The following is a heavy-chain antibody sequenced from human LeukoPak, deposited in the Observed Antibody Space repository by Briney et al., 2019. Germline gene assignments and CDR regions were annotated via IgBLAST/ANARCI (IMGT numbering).Heavy chain of an antibody. Sequence: GGSLRLSCAASGFTFSSYWMSWVRQAPGKGLEWVANIKQDGSEKYYVDSVKGRFTISRDNSKNTLYLQMNSLRAEDTAVYYCAKDRSIVVVPATDAFDIWGQGTMVTVSS. CDR2: IKQDGSEK. J-gene: IGHJ3*02. CDR3: AKDRSIVVVPATDAFDI. CDR1: GFTFSSYW. V-gene: IGHV3-7*03. D-gene: IGHD2-2*01.